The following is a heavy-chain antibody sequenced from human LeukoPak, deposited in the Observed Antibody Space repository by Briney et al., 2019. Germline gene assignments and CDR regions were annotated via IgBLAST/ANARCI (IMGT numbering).Heavy chain of an antibody. V-gene: IGHV3-21*01. D-gene: IGHD3-22*01. CDR2: ISSSSSYI. CDR3: ARPPGRDYYDSSGYYDY. CDR1: GFTLSSYS. Sequence: GGSLRLSCAASGFTLSSYSMNRVRQAPGKGLEWVSSISSSSSYIYYADSVKGRFTISRDNAKNSLYLQMNSLRAEDTAVYYCARPPGRDYYDSSGYYDYWGQGTLVTVSS. J-gene: IGHJ4*02.